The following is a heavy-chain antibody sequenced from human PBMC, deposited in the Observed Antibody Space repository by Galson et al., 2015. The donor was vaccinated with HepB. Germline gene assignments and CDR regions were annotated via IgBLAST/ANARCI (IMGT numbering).Heavy chain of an antibody. D-gene: IGHD2-2*02. V-gene: IGHV3-30-3*01. J-gene: IGHJ3*02. CDR3: ARDIVVVPAAISNAFDI. Sequence: SLRLSCAASGFTFSSYAMHWVRQAPGKGLEWVAVISYDGSNKYYADSVKGRFTISRDNSKNTLYLQMNSLRAEDTAVYYCARDIVVVPAAISNAFDIWGQGTMVTVSS. CDR1: GFTFSSYA. CDR2: ISYDGSNK.